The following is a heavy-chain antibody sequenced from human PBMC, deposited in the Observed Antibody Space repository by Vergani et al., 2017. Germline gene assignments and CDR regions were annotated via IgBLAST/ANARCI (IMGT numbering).Heavy chain of an antibody. V-gene: IGHV3-15*01. D-gene: IGHD3-10*01. CDR2: IKSKTDGGKT. Sequence: EVQLVESGGGLVKPGGSLRLSCAASGFTFSNAWMSWVRQAPGKGLEWVGRIKSKTDGGKTDYAAPVKGRFTISRDDSKNTLYLQMNSLKTEDTAVYYCTTGAHGSGSYYYWGQGTLVTVSS. CDR3: TTGAHGSGSYYY. CDR1: GFTFSNAW. J-gene: IGHJ4*02.